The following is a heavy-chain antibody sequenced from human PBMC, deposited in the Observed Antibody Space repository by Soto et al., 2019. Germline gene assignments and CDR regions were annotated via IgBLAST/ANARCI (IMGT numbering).Heavy chain of an antibody. Sequence: ASVKVSCKASGYTFTSYYMHWVRQAPGQGLEWMGIINPSGGSTSYAQKFQGRVTMTRDTSTSTVYMELSSLRSEDTAVYYCAREGRSTMVRGVSYGMDVWGQVTTVTVSS. CDR2: INPSGGST. CDR3: AREGRSTMVRGVSYGMDV. CDR1: GYTFTSYY. J-gene: IGHJ6*02. V-gene: IGHV1-46*01. D-gene: IGHD3-10*01.